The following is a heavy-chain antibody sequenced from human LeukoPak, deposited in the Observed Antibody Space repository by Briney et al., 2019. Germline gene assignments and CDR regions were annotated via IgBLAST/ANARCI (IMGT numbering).Heavy chain of an antibody. Sequence: SETLSLTCTVSGASITSTSYYWGWIRQPPGKGLEWIGSIYYSGSTYYNPSLKSRVTISVDTSKKQFSLKLSSVTAADTAVYYCARHIRTDGHNNWFDPWGQGTLVTVSS. CDR3: ARHIRTDGHNNWFDP. J-gene: IGHJ5*02. CDR2: IYYSGST. D-gene: IGHD5-24*01. V-gene: IGHV4-39*01. CDR1: GASITSTSYY.